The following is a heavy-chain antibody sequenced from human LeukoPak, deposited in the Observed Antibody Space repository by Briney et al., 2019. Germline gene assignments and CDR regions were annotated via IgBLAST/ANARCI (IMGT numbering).Heavy chain of an antibody. CDR2: ISTDGSST. Sequence: GGSLRLSCAASGFTFRSYWMHWVRQAPGKGLVWVSHISTDGSSTSYADSVKGRFTISRDNAKSTLYLQMNSLRAEDTAVYYCARVVVGAWSLDAFDMWGQGTMVTVSS. D-gene: IGHD1-26*01. CDR3: ARVVVGAWSLDAFDM. CDR1: GFTFRSYW. V-gene: IGHV3-74*01. J-gene: IGHJ3*02.